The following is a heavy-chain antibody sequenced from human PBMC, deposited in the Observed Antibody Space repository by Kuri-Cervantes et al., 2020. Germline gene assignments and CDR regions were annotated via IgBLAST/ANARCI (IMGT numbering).Heavy chain of an antibody. CDR3: ARVVGSGSYYPLY. D-gene: IGHD3-10*01. CDR2: IFYSGST. J-gene: IGHJ4*02. Sequence: SETLSLTCTVSGGSFTSDYWSWIRQSPGKGLQWIGYIFYSGSTIYNPSLKSRLTISVDTSKYQFSLRLTSVTAADTAVYYCARVVGSGSYYPLYWGQGTLVTVSS. V-gene: IGHV4-59*01. CDR1: GGSFTSDY.